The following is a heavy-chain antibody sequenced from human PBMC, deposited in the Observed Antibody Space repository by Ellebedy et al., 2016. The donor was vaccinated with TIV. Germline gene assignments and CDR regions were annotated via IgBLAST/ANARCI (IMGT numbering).Heavy chain of an antibody. CDR1: GFTFSSYW. D-gene: IGHD3-22*01. J-gene: IGHJ4*02. V-gene: IGHV3-7*01. Sequence: PGGSLRPSCAASGFTFSSYWMSWVRQAPGKGLEWVANIKQDGSEKYYVDSVKGRFTIARNNAKNSLYLQMNSLRAEDTAVYYLARATSGIVVVNHWGYWGQGTLVTVST. CDR3: ARATSGIVVVNHWGY. CDR2: IKQDGSEK.